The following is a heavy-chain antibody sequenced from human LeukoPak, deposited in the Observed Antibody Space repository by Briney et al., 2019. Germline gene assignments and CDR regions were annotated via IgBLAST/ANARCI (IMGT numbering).Heavy chain of an antibody. J-gene: IGHJ3*02. V-gene: IGHV3-23*01. CDR1: GFTFSSYS. D-gene: IGHD2-2*01. Sequence: GGSLRLSCAASGFTFSSYSMSWVRQAPGKGLEGVSAISGSGGSTYYADSVKGRFTISRDNSKHTLYLHMDSLRAEDTAVYYCAKEAKLAAIGAFDIWGQGTMVTVSS. CDR3: AKEAKLAAIGAFDI. CDR2: ISGSGGST.